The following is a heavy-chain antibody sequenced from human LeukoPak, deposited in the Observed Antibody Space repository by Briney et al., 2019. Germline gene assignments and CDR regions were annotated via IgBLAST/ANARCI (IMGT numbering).Heavy chain of an antibody. J-gene: IGHJ4*02. D-gene: IGHD3-3*01. Sequence: PSETLSLTCAVYGGSFSGYYWSWIRQPPGKGLEWIGEINHSGSTNYNPSLKSRVTISVDTSKNQFSLKLSSVTAADTAVYYCARSASWRAFLDYWGQGTLVTVSS. V-gene: IGHV4-34*01. CDR2: INHSGST. CDR3: ARSASWRAFLDY. CDR1: GGSFSGYY.